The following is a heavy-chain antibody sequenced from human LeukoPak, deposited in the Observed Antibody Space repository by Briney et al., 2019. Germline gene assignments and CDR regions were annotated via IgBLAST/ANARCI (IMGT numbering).Heavy chain of an antibody. CDR2: IKQDGSEK. CDR3: ARDQDIGNY. J-gene: IGHJ4*02. V-gene: IGHV3-7*01. D-gene: IGHD5-12*01. CDR1: GSTFSSYW. Sequence: GGSPRLPCAASGSTFSSYWMSWVRQAPGKGLEWVVNIKQDGSEKYYVDSVKGRFTISRDNAKNSLYLQMNSLRAEDTAVYYCARDQDIGNYWGQGTLVTVSS.